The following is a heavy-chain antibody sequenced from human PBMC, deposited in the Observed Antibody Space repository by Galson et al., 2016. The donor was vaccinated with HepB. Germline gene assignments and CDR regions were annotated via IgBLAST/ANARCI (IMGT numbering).Heavy chain of an antibody. D-gene: IGHD6-13*01. Sequence: SLRLSCAASGFIFSNYAMMWVRQAPGKGLGWVSTIIGDGSRTYIADSVKGRFGISRDNSKNTLYLQMNSLRADDTAVYYCAKGAGPGKVDWFDPWGQGTLVTVAS. CDR3: AKGAGPGKVDWFDP. CDR2: IIGDGSRT. J-gene: IGHJ5*02. V-gene: IGHV3-23*01. CDR1: GFIFSNYA.